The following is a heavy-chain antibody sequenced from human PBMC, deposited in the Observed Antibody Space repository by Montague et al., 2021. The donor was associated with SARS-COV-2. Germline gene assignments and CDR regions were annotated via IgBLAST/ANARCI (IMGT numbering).Heavy chain of an antibody. J-gene: IGHJ4*02. D-gene: IGHD3-3*01. CDR2: IYYSGST. Sequence: SETLSFTSTVSGGSISSSSYYWGWIRQPPGKGLEWIGSIYYSGSTYYNPSLKSRVTISVDTSKNQFSLKLSSVTAADTAVYYCARLNFRITIFGVVRSRVFDYWGQGTLVTVSS. CDR3: ARLNFRITIFGVVRSRVFDY. CDR1: GGSISSSSYY. V-gene: IGHV4-39*01.